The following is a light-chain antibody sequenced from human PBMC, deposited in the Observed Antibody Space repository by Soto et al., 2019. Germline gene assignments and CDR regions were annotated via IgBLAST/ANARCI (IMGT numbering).Light chain of an antibody. Sequence: QSVLTQSPSASGTPGQRVTISCSGSRSNIGSNLVNWYQQLPGTAPKLLMYNNNQRPSGVPDRFSGSKSGTSASLAISGLQSEDEADYHCAAWDDSLNGLVFGGGTKVTVL. CDR2: NNN. J-gene: IGLJ3*02. CDR1: RSNIGSNL. CDR3: AAWDDSLNGLV. V-gene: IGLV1-44*01.